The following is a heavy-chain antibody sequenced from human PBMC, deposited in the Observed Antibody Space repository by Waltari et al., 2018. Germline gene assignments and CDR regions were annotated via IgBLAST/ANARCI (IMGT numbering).Heavy chain of an antibody. CDR2: STWNSDNV. D-gene: IGHD3-10*02. J-gene: IGHJ3*02. V-gene: IGHV3-9*03. Sequence: EVQLVESGGDLVQPGRSLRLSCAASGFTFGDYAMHWVRQAPGKGMEWVSGSTWNSDNVDDADSVKGRFTVGRDNAKNSLYLRMNSLRTEDMALYYCAKGWSGTALGDAIDIWGQGTMVTVSS. CDR1: GFTFGDYA. CDR3: AKGWSGTALGDAIDI.